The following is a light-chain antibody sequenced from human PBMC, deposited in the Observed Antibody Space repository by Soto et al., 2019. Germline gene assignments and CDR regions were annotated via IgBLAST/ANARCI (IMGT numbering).Light chain of an antibody. CDR2: DTS. Sequence: DIVLPQSPATLSFSPGERATLSCRASQSVSNFAWYQQKPGQAPRLLIYDTSNRATGIPARFSGSGSGTDFTLTISSLEPEDFAVYYCQQRNNWLITFGQGTRLEIK. CDR3: QQRNNWLIT. CDR1: QSVSN. J-gene: IGKJ5*01. V-gene: IGKV3-11*01.